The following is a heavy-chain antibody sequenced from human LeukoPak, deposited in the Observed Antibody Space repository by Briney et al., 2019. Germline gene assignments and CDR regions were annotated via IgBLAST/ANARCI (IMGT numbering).Heavy chain of an antibody. J-gene: IGHJ4*02. Sequence: PSETLSLTCTVSGGSIKAYYWTWIRQPAGEGLEWIGRIHTSGSTYCNPSLKGRALMTLDKPNNQFSLELKSLTAADTAVYYCARYDSTWDNFDYWGQGTLVTVSS. D-gene: IGHD3-22*01. CDR3: ARYDSTWDNFDY. CDR1: GGSIKAYY. V-gene: IGHV4-4*07. CDR2: IHTSGST.